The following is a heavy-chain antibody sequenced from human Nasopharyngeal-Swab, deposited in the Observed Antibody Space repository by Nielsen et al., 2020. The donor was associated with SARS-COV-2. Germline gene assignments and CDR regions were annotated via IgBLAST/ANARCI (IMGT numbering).Heavy chain of an antibody. Sequence: WVRQAPGQGLEWMGIINPGGGSARYSQNSQGRVTMTRDTSTNTVYMELYSLTSEDTAVYYCARGGDPREVVAATDCFDPWGQGTLVTVSS. J-gene: IGHJ5*02. D-gene: IGHD2-15*01. CDR3: ARGGDPREVVAATDCFDP. V-gene: IGHV1-46*01. CDR2: INPGGGSA.